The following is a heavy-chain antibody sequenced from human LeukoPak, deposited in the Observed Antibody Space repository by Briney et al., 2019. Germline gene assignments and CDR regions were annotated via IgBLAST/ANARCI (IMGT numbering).Heavy chain of an antibody. D-gene: IGHD6-13*01. J-gene: IGHJ4*02. CDR1: GFTFSSYG. CDR2: IWYDGSNK. CDR3: AKGHLYSSSGYLDY. Sequence: PGGSLRLSCATSGFTFSSYGMHWVRQAPGKGLEWVAVIWYDGSNKYYSDSVKGRFTISRDNSQDMLFLQMNSLRVEDTAVYYCAKGHLYSSSGYLDYWGQGTLVTVSS. V-gene: IGHV3-33*06.